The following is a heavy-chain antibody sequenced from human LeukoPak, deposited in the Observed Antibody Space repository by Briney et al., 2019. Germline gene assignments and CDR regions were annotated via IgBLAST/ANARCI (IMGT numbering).Heavy chain of an antibody. CDR2: INPSGVTT. D-gene: IGHD5-24*01. CDR3: ARGPGGYNAKKRASLDY. CDR1: GYTFTSYY. Sequence: GASVKVSCKASGYTFTSYYMHWVRQAPGQGLEWMGMINPSGVTTTYAQKFQGRVTMTRDMFMSTVYMEVSSLRSEDTAMYYCARGPGGYNAKKRASLDYWGQGTLVTVSS. V-gene: IGHV1-46*01. J-gene: IGHJ4*02.